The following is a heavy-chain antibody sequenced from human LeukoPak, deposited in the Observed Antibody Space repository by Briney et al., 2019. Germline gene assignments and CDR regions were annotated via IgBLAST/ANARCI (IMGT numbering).Heavy chain of an antibody. J-gene: IGHJ3*02. CDR3: ARDRYSVVVPAAGAFDI. D-gene: IGHD2-2*01. Sequence: PGGPLRFSCGASGIAFRTYWMSWVRQGPGKGLDWLANVKQDGREKYYVDSVKGRFTISSDNAKNPLYLQMNSLRADDTAVYYCARDRYSVVVPAAGAFDIWGQGTMVTVSS. CDR2: VKQDGREK. V-gene: IGHV3-7*01. CDR1: GIAFRTYW.